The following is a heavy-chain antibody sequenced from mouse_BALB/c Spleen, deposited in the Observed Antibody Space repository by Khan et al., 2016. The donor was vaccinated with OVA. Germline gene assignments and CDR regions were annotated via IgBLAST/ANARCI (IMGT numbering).Heavy chain of an antibody. CDR3: TRAYYGNDYYAMDN. J-gene: IGHJ4*01. V-gene: IGHV5-6*01. Sequence: EVQLVESGGDLVKPGGSLKLSCAASGFNFSSYGMSWVRQTPDKRLEWVASISRGGCYTYYADSVKGRFTISRDNAKNTLYLQMSSLKSEDTAMFYCTRAYYGNDYYAMDNWGQGTSVTVSS. CDR1: GFNFSSYG. D-gene: IGHD2-9*01. CDR2: ISRGGCYT.